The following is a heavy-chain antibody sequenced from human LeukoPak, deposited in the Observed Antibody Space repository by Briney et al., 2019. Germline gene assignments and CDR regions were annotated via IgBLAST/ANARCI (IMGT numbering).Heavy chain of an antibody. CDR2: ISGSGGST. CDR3: AKGTFHYYDSSGYPPD. CDR1: GFTFSSYA. V-gene: IGHV3-23*01. J-gene: IGHJ6*04. Sequence: PGGSLRLSCAASGFTFSSYAMSWVRQAPGKGLEWVSAISGSGGSTYYADSVKGRFTISRDNSKNTLCLQMNSLRAEDTAVYYCAKGTFHYYDSSGYPPDWGKGTTVTVSS. D-gene: IGHD3-22*01.